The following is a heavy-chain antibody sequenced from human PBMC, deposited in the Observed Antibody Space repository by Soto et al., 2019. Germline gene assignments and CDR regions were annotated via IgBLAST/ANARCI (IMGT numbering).Heavy chain of an antibody. V-gene: IGHV4-59*01. CDR3: ARDLAAVPRAFDY. J-gene: IGHJ4*02. CDR1: GGSICSYF. Sequence: PSESLYLTCTVSGGSICSYFYIWVRQPPGKGLEWIGSVYYTGTTDYNPSLKSRVTISVDTSKTQFSLNLRSVTAADTAVYYCARDLAAVPRAFDYWGRGTLVTVSS. D-gene: IGHD6-13*01. CDR2: VYYTGTT.